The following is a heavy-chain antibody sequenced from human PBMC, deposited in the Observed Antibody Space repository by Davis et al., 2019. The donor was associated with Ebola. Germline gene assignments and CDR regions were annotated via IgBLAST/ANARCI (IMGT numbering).Heavy chain of an antibody. V-gene: IGHV3-74*01. Sequence: PGGSLRLSCAASGFTFSNYWMYCVRQPPGKGLEWVSRIKTDGSTTNYADSVRGRFTISRDNAKNTLYLQMNSLRAEDTAVYYCARDGIAEFIDLDYWGQGTLVTVSS. CDR3: ARDGIAEFIDLDY. CDR1: GFTFSNYW. CDR2: IKTDGSTT. D-gene: IGHD3-16*02. J-gene: IGHJ4*02.